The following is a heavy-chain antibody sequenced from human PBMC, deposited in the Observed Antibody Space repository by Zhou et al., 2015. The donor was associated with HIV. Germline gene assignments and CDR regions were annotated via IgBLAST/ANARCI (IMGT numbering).Heavy chain of an antibody. D-gene: IGHD6-19*01. CDR3: ARRQGLRAVPYYYYGMDV. J-gene: IGHJ6*02. CDR1: GGTFSSYA. CDR2: IIPIFGTA. Sequence: QDQFVQSGPAVREPGSSVKVSCKASGGTFSSYAISWVRQAPGQGLEWMGGIIPIFGTANYAQKFQGRVTITADESTSTAYMELSSLRSEDTAVYYCARRQGLRAVPYYYYGMDVVGPRDHGHRLL. V-gene: IGHV1-69*12.